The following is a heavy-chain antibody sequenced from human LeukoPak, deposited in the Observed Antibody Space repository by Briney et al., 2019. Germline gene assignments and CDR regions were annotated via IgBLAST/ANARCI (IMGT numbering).Heavy chain of an antibody. CDR2: IIPIFGTA. V-gene: IGHV1-69*05. Sequence: SVKVSCKACGGTFISYAISWVRQAPGQGLEWMGGIIPIFGTANYAQKFQGRVTITTDESTSTAYMELSSLRSEDTALYYCAATTVASGWFDPWGQGTLVTVSS. CDR3: AATTVASGWFDP. CDR1: GGTFISYA. J-gene: IGHJ5*02. D-gene: IGHD4-23*01.